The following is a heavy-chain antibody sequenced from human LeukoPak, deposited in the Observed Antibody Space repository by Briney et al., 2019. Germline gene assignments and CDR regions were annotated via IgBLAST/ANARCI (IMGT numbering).Heavy chain of an antibody. J-gene: IGHJ4*02. CDR3: VRAFDY. Sequence: GGSLRLSCAASGFTFSSYGMHWVRQAPGKGLEWVAVISYDGSNKYYADSVKGRFTISRDNSKNTLYLQMNSLRAEDTAVYYCVRAFDYWGQGTLVTVSS. CDR1: GFTFSSYG. CDR2: ISYDGSNK. V-gene: IGHV3-30*03.